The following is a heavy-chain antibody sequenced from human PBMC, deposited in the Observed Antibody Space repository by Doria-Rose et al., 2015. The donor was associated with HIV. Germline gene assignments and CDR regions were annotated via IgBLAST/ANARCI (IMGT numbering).Heavy chain of an antibody. CDR1: GVSLSSPGMG. D-gene: IGHD6-13*01. Sequence: QITLKESGPVLVKPTETLTLTCTVSGVSLSSPGMGVSWIRQPPGKALEWLANIFSDDERSYKTSLKSRLTISRDTSKSQVDLTMTDMDPVDTATYYCARIKSSRWYHKYYFDFWGQGTLVIVSA. J-gene: IGHJ4*02. CDR2: IFSDDER. CDR3: ARIKSSRWYHKYYFDF. V-gene: IGHV2-26*01.